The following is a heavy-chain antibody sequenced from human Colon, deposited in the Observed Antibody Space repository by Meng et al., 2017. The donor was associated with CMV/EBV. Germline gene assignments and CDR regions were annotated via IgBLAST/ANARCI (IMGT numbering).Heavy chain of an antibody. CDR2: IIPILGIA. CDR1: FSSYD. D-gene: IGHD2-2*02. CDR3: ARERKIVVVPAAIPAWFDP. J-gene: IGHJ5*02. V-gene: IGHV1-69*10. Sequence: FSSYDISWVRQAPGQGLEWMGGIIPILGIANYAQKFQGRVTITADKSTSTAYMELSSLRSEDTAVYYCARERKIVVVPAAIPAWFDPWGQGTLVTVSS.